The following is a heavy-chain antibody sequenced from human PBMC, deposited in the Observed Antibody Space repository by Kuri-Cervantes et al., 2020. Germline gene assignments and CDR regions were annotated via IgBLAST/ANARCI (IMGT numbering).Heavy chain of an antibody. V-gene: IGHV3-7*01. CDR3: ARDGPHHGDYEVL. CDR1: GFTLSSYW. CDR2: IQQDGSEK. D-gene: IGHD4-17*01. J-gene: IGHJ4*02. Sequence: GESLKISCAASGFTLSSYWMSWVRQAPGKGLEWVANIQQDGSEKFYVDSVKGRFTISRDNAKNSLYLQMSSLRAEDTAVYYCARDGPHHGDYEVLWGQGTLVTVSS.